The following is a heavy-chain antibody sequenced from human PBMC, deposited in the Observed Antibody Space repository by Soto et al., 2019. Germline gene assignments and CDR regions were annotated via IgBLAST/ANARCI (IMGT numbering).Heavy chain of an antibody. CDR2: ISYDGSNK. J-gene: IGHJ4*02. CDR1: GFTFSSYA. V-gene: IGHV3-30-3*01. CDR3: ARSNLVYSSGRYDTTCDY. D-gene: IGHD6-19*01. Sequence: QVQLVESGGGVVQPGRSLRLSCAASGFTFSSYAMHWVRQAPGKGLEWVAVISYDGSNKYYADSVKGRFTISRDNSKNTLYLQMNSLRAEDTAVYYCARSNLVYSSGRYDTTCDYWGQGTLVTVSS.